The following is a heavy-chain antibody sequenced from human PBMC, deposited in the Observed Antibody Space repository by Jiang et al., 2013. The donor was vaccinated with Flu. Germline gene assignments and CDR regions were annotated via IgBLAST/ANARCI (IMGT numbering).Heavy chain of an antibody. CDR1: GFTFSSYA. CDR3: ARERWELLRGHAFDI. J-gene: IGHJ3*02. V-gene: IGHV3-30-3*01. CDR2: ISYDGSNK. Sequence: PGRSLRLSCAASGFTFSSYAMHWVRQAPGKGLEWVAVISYDGSNKYYADSVKGRFTISRDNSKNTLYLQMNSLRAEDTAVYYCARERWELLRGHAFDIWGQGTMVTVSS. D-gene: IGHD1-26*01.